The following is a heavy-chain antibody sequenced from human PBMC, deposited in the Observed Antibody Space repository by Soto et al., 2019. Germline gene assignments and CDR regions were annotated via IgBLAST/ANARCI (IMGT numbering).Heavy chain of an antibody. D-gene: IGHD6-13*01. J-gene: IGHJ5*02. CDR1: GGSFSGYY. Sequence: PSETLSLTCAVYGGSFSGYYWSWIRQPPGKGLEWIGEINHSGSTNYNPSLKSRVTISVDTSKNQFSLKLSSVTAADTAVYYCARERRSSSWYLGDWFDPWGQGTLVTVSS. CDR2: INHSGST. V-gene: IGHV4-34*01. CDR3: ARERRSSSWYLGDWFDP.